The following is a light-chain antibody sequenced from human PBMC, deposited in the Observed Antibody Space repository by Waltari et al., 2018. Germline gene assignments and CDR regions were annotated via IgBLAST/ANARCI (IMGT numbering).Light chain of an antibody. CDR2: EVY. CDR3: CSYAGSSTFVL. V-gene: IGLV2-23*02. CDR1: TSDFGTSNL. Sequence: QSALTQPASVSGSPGQSITISCTGATSDFGTSNLVSWYQHHPGKAPKLMIYEVYKRPSGVSNRFSGSKSGNTASLTISGLQAEDEAEYFCCSYAGSSTFVLFGGGTKLTVL. J-gene: IGLJ2*01.